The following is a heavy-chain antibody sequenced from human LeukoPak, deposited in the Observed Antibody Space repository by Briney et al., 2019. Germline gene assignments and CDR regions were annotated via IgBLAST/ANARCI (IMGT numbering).Heavy chain of an antibody. CDR1: GFTFSSYG. V-gene: IGHV3-23*01. D-gene: IGHD5-18*01. J-gene: IGHJ4*02. CDR3: AKERGYSYGLDY. Sequence: GGTLRLSCAASGFTFSSYGMSWVRQAPGKGLEWVSAISGSGGSTYYADSVKGRFTISRDNSKNTLYLQMNSLRAEDMALYYCAKERGYSYGLDYWGQGTLVTVSS. CDR2: ISGSGGST.